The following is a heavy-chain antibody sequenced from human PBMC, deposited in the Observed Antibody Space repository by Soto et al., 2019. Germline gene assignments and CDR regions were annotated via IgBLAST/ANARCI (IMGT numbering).Heavy chain of an antibody. CDR3: ARGSQGIAAATSGMDV. V-gene: IGHV1-69*06. J-gene: IGHJ6*02. CDR2: IIPIFGTA. D-gene: IGHD6-13*01. Sequence: QVQLVQSGAEVKKPGSSVKVSCKASGGTFSSYAISWVRQAPGQGLEWMGGIIPIFGTANYAQKFQGRVTITADKSTSTAYLELSSLRSEYTAVYYCARGSQGIAAATSGMDVWGQGTTVTVSS. CDR1: GGTFSSYA.